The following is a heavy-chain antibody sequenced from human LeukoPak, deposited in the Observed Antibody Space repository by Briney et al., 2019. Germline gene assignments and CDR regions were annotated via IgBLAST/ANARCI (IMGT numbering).Heavy chain of an antibody. CDR1: GFTFSSYA. CDR2: ISGSGGST. J-gene: IGHJ4*02. V-gene: IGHV3-23*01. Sequence: GGSLRLSCAASGFTFSSYAMSWVRQAPGKGLEWVSAISGSGGSTYYADSVKGRFTISRDNSKNTLYLQMNSLRAEDTAVYYCAKDPPPNYYGSSGYYYGDYWGQGTLVTVSS. D-gene: IGHD3-22*01. CDR3: AKDPPPNYYGSSGYYYGDY.